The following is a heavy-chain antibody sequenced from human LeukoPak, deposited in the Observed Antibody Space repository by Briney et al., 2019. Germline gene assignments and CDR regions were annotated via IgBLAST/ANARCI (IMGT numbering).Heavy chain of an antibody. J-gene: IGHJ4*02. CDR3: ARQPLRFLDLLFY. V-gene: IGHV3-21*01. Sequence: GGSLRLCCAASRCTFSSYSMNWVRQAPGKGLEWVSSISSSSSYIYYADSVKGRFTISRDNAKNSLYLQMNSLRAEDTAVYYCARQPLRFLDLLFYWGQGTLVTVSS. CDR2: ISSSSSYI. CDR1: RCTFSSYS. D-gene: IGHD3-3*01.